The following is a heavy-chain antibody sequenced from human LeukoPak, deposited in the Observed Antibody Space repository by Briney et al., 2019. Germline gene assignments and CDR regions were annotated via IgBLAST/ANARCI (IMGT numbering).Heavy chain of an antibody. J-gene: IGHJ4*02. CDR3: AKVVFGVVVVPAAIGLVDY. D-gene: IGHD2-2*01. CDR2: ISGSGGST. V-gene: IGHV3-23*01. Sequence: GGSPRLSCAASGFTFDDYAMHWVRQAPGKGLEWVSAISGSGGSTYYADSVKGRFAISRDNSKNTLYLQMNSLRAEDTAVYYCAKVVFGVVVVPAAIGLVDYWGQGTLVTVSS. CDR1: GFTFDDYA.